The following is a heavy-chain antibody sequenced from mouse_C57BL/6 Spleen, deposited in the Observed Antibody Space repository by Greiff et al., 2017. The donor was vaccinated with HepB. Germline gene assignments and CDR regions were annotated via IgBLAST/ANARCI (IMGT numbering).Heavy chain of an antibody. CDR1: GFSLTSYG. V-gene: IGHV2-5*01. Sequence: VQLQQSGPGLVQPSQSLSITCTVSGFSLTSYGVHWVRQSPGKGLEWLGVIWRGGSTDYNAAFMSRLSITKDNSKSQVFFKMNSLQAADTAIYYCAKNFDYGSSYKAMDYWGQGTSVTVSS. CDR2: IWRGGST. D-gene: IGHD1-1*01. J-gene: IGHJ4*01. CDR3: AKNFDYGSSYKAMDY.